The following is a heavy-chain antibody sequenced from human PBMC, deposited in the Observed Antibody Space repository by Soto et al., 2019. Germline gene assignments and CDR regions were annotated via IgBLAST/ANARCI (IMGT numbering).Heavy chain of an antibody. Sequence: QVQLQESGPGLVKPSETLSLTCTVSGGSITNYYCSWFRQPPGKGLEWIGYIQYNGYSAYNLSLKRRVTMSMYPSKTQFSLMLESVTATDTAVYSSARHGFGSLHGLVDVWGQGTTVIVSS. CDR1: GGSITNYY. J-gene: IGHJ6*02. CDR2: IQYNGYS. D-gene: IGHD3-10*01. V-gene: IGHV4-59*08. CDR3: ARHGFGSLHGLVDV.